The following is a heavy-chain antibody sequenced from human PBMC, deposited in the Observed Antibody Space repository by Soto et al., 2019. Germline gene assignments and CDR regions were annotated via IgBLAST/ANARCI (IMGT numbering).Heavy chain of an antibody. J-gene: IGHJ4*02. Sequence: EVQLVQSGAEVKKAGESLKISCKGSGYSFTSYWIGWVRQMPGKGLEWMGIIYPGDSDTRYSSSIQGKVTISADKSIHTDYLQWSSLNASDYAMYYCARLLDLSRPYYFDYWGQGTLVTVSS. CDR2: IYPGDSDT. CDR1: GYSFTSYW. CDR3: ARLLDLSRPYYFDY. V-gene: IGHV5-51*01. D-gene: IGHD3-3*01.